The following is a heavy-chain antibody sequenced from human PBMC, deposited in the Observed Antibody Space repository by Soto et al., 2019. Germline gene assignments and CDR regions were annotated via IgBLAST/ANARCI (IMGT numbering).Heavy chain of an antibody. CDR2: IWNDGTTT. CDR1: GFSFSPSG. J-gene: IGHJ4*02. V-gene: IGHV3-33*01. CDR3: ARDGSHYDVDY. Sequence: LVESGGGVAQPGRSLRLSCATSGFSFSPSGMHWVRQAPGKGLEWLAIIWNDGTTTYYADSVKGRFTISRDNSKNTLYLQMNSLRDEDTAVYYWARDGSHYDVDYWGQGTLVTVSS. D-gene: IGHD4-4*01.